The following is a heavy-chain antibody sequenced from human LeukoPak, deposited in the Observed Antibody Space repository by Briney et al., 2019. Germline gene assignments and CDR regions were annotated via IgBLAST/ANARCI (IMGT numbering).Heavy chain of an antibody. Sequence: GGSLRLSCSASGFTFRNFAISWVRQAPGKGLEWVSSIGGGDTHYADSVKGRFTISRDNSKNTLYLQMNSLRAEDTAVYYCAEGLCYGDPGDYWGQGTLVTVSS. CDR2: IGGGDT. CDR3: AEGLCYGDPGDY. J-gene: IGHJ4*02. CDR1: GFTFRNFA. D-gene: IGHD4-17*01. V-gene: IGHV3-23*01.